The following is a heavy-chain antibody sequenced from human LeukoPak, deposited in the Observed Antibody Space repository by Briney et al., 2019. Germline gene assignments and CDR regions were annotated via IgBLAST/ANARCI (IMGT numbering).Heavy chain of an antibody. V-gene: IGHV1-69*04. CDR2: IIPILGIA. D-gene: IGHD3-9*01. CDR1: GGTFSSYA. Sequence: SVKVSCKASGGTFSSYAISWVRQAPGQGLEWMGRIIPILGIANYAQKFQGRVTITADKSTSTAYMELSSLRSEDTAVYYCARDQGATHYDILTGLSVWGQGTTVTVSS. J-gene: IGHJ6*02. CDR3: ARDQGATHYDILTGLSV.